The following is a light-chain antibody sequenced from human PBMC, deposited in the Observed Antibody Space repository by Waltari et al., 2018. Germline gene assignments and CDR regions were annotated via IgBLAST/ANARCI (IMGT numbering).Light chain of an antibody. CDR2: AAS. V-gene: IGKV1-39*01. J-gene: IGKJ4*02. CDR3: QQSNTTPRT. Sequence: DIQMTQSPSSLSASLGDRLTLTCRASHSINNYLNWFQQKPGKAPKVLIYAASTLQSWVPSRFSGSGSGTDFTLTISSLQPEDFATYYCQQSNTTPRTFGEGTKVEFK. CDR1: HSINNY.